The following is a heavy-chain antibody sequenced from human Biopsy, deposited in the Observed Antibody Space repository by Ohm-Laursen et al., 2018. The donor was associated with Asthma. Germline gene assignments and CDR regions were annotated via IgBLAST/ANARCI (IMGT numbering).Heavy chain of an antibody. D-gene: IGHD2-21*02. V-gene: IGHV4-30-4*02. J-gene: IGHJ6*02. CDR2: VFYSGTT. CDR3: ARVASYGDRYFGIDV. Sequence: PSDTLSLTCTVSGAYIGTPDYHWSWIRQSPGKGLEWIGFVFYSGTTHYSRSLERRLYISIDTARNEFSMSLRSLTAADTAVYFCARVASYGDRYFGIDVWGPGTTVSVS. CDR1: GAYIGTPDYH.